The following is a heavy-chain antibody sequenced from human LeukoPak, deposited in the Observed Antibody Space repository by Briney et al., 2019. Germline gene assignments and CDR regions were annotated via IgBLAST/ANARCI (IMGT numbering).Heavy chain of an antibody. CDR3: ARVVRDSSSYELDY. J-gene: IGHJ4*02. D-gene: IGHD6-6*01. CDR2: INPNSGGT. CDR1: GYTFTSYG. Sequence: ASVKVSCKASGYTFTSYGISWVRQAPGQGLEWMGWINPNSGGTNYAQKFQGRVTMTRDTSISTAYMELSRLRSDDTAVYYCARVVRDSSSYELDYWGQGTLVTVSS. V-gene: IGHV1-2*02.